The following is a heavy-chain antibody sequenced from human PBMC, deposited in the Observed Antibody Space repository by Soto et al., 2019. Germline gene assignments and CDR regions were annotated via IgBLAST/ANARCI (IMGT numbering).Heavy chain of an antibody. CDR3: ARGRGYSNP. CDR1: GYTFTSSD. J-gene: IGHJ5*02. D-gene: IGHD4-4*01. V-gene: IGHV1-8*01. Sequence: QVQLVQYGAEVKKPGASVKVSCKASGYTFTSSDISWVRQATGQGPEWMGWMNPNRGNTGYAQKFQGRVTMTRDTSISTAYMELSSLRSEDTAVYYCARGRGYSNPWGQGTLVTVAS. CDR2: MNPNRGNT.